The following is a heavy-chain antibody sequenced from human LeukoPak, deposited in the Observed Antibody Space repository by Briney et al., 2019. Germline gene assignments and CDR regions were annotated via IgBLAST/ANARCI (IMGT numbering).Heavy chain of an antibody. D-gene: IGHD3-9*01. J-gene: IGHJ4*02. Sequence: ASVTVSFKASGYTFTGYYMHWVRQAPGQGLEWMGWINPNSGGTNYSQKFQGRVTMTSDTSISTAYMELSRLRSDDTAVYYCASYGMGYFDWLLPTTNQLLGYWGQGTLVTVSS. CDR1: GYTFTGYY. CDR2: INPNSGGT. CDR3: ASYGMGYFDWLLPTTNQLLGY. V-gene: IGHV1-2*02.